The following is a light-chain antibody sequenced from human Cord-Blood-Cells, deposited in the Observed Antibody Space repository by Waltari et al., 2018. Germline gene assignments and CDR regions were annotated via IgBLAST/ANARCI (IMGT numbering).Light chain of an antibody. CDR3: QQSYSTPYT. V-gene: IGKV1-39*01. CDR2: AAS. J-gene: IGKJ2*01. Sequence: DIQMTQSPSSLSASVGHRVTITCRASQSISSYLNWYQQKPGKAPKLLIYAASSLQSGVPSRFSGSGSGTDVTLTISSLQPEDFATYYCQQSYSTPYTFGQGTKLEIK. CDR1: QSISSY.